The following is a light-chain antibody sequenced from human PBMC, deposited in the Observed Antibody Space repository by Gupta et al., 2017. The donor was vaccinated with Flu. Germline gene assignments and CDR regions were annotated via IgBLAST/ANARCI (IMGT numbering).Light chain of an antibody. V-gene: IGKV3-20*01. Sequence: GNLYLSPGERATRSCRASQSVSSSYLAWYQQKPGQAPRLLIYGASSRATGIPDRLRGSGYGTDFTLTISRLEPEDFAVYYCQQYGSSPRTFGQGTKVEIK. CDR1: QSVSSSY. CDR2: GAS. CDR3: QQYGSSPRT. J-gene: IGKJ1*01.